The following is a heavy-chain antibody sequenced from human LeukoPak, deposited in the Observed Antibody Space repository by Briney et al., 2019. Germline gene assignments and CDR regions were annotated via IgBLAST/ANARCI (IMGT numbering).Heavy chain of an antibody. D-gene: IGHD5-18*01. CDR1: GTSFTTYW. CDR2: IYPGDSDS. J-gene: IGHJ4*02. CDR3: ARQGYTYGYDS. V-gene: IGHV5-51*01. Sequence: GAALQNSSKGSGTSFTTYWITWARRMPGKGLEWMGIIYPGDSDSRYSPSFQGQVTMSADKSISTAYLQWSSLKASDTAMYYCARQGYTYGYDSWGQGTLVTVSS.